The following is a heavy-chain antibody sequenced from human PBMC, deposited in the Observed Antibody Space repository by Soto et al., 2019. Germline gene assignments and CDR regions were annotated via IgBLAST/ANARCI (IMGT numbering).Heavy chain of an antibody. CDR2: MSGSGDAA. D-gene: IGHD3-3*01. Sequence: EVQLLESGGGLVQPGGSLRLSCAASGFTFSDYGMSWVRQAPGKGLEWVSVMSGSGDAAYYADSGKGRFTISRDNSKNTLYLQMNSLRAEDTAVYFCAKKVTIYAVDPADYWGQGTQVAVSS. CDR1: GFTFSDYG. V-gene: IGHV3-23*01. J-gene: IGHJ4*02. CDR3: AKKVTIYAVDPADY.